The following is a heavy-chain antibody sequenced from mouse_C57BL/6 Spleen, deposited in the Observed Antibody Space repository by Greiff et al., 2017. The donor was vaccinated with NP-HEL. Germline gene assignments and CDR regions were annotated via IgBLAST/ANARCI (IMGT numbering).Heavy chain of an antibody. D-gene: IGHD2-2*01. CDR3: ARGEDGYDIDY. V-gene: IGHV1-50*01. CDR1: GYTFTSYW. Sequence: QVQLQQPGAELVKPGASVKLSCKASGYTFTSYWMQWVKQRPGQGLEWIGEIDPSDSYTNYNQKFKGKATLTVDTSPSTAYMQLSSLTSEDSAVYYCARGEDGYDIDYWGQGTTLTVSS. CDR2: IDPSDSYT. J-gene: IGHJ2*01.